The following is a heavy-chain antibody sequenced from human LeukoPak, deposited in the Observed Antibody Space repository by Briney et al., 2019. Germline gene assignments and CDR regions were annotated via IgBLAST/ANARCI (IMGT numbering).Heavy chain of an antibody. V-gene: IGHV4-59*01. CDR3: ARLPSYTVAPYYFDY. CDR2: IYYSGST. D-gene: IGHD3-16*01. CDR1: GGSISSYY. Sequence: PSETLSLTCTVSGGSISSYYWSWIRQPPGKGLEWIGYIYYSGSTNYNPSLKSRVTISVDTSKNQFSLRLSSVTAADTAVYYCARLPSYTVAPYYFDYWGQGTLVTVSS. J-gene: IGHJ4*02.